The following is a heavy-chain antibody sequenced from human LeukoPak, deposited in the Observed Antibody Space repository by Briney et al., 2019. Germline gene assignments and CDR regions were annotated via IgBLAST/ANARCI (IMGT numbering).Heavy chain of an antibody. CDR1: GGSISSSSYY. J-gene: IGHJ4*02. D-gene: IGHD1-1*01. Sequence: SETLSLTCTVSGGSISSSSYYWGWIRQPPGKGLEWIGSIYYSGSTYYNPSLKSRVTISVDTSKNQFSLKLSSVTAADTAVYYCARAMIRYNWNSFDYWGQGTLVTVSS. CDR3: ARAMIRYNWNSFDY. V-gene: IGHV4-39*01. CDR2: IYYSGST.